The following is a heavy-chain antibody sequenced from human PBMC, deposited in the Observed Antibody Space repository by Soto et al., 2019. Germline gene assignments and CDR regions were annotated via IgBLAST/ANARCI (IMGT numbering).Heavy chain of an antibody. CDR2: MNPNSGNT. CDR3: ARGIVVSPYYYYYYMDV. CDR1: GYTFTSYD. Sequence: ASVKVSCKASGYTFTSYDTNWVRQATGQGLEWMGWMNPNSGNTGYAQKFQGRVTMTRNTSISTAYMELSSLRSEDTAVYYCARGIVVSPYYYYYYMDVWGKGTTVTVSS. J-gene: IGHJ6*03. V-gene: IGHV1-8*01. D-gene: IGHD2-2*01.